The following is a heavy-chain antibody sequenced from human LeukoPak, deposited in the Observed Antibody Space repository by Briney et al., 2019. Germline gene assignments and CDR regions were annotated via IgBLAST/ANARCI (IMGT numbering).Heavy chain of an antibody. D-gene: IGHD3-22*01. CDR1: GYTFTSYG. V-gene: IGHV1-18*01. Sequence: ASVKVSCKASGYTFTSYGISWVRQAPGQGLEWMGWISAYNGNTNYAQKLQGRVTMTTDTSTSTAYMELSSLRSEDTAVYYCARDQGYYDSSDYWGQGTLVTVSS. J-gene: IGHJ4*02. CDR3: ARDQGYYDSSDY. CDR2: ISAYNGNT.